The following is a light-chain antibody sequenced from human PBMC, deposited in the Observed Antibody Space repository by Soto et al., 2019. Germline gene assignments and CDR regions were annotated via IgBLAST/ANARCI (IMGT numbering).Light chain of an antibody. CDR2: GAS. CDR3: QQYGSSPS. V-gene: IGKV3-20*01. Sequence: EIVLTQSPGTLSLSPGERATLSCRASQSVSSSYLAWYQQKPGQAPRLLIYGASSRATGIPDRFSGSGSGPDFTITISRLEPEDFAVYYCQQYGSSPSLGQGTKLEIK. J-gene: IGKJ2*01. CDR1: QSVSSSY.